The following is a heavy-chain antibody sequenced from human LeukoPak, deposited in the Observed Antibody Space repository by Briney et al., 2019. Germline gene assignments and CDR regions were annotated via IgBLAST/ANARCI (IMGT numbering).Heavy chain of an antibody. J-gene: IGHJ3*02. Sequence: SVKVSCKASGGTFSSYAISWARQAPGQGLEWMGGIIPIFGTANYAQKFQVRVTITADESTSTAYMELSSLRSEDTAVYYCARDFGYGDYSDAFDIWGQGTMVTVSS. CDR1: GGTFSSYA. CDR3: ARDFGYGDYSDAFDI. D-gene: IGHD4-17*01. V-gene: IGHV1-69*01. CDR2: IIPIFGTA.